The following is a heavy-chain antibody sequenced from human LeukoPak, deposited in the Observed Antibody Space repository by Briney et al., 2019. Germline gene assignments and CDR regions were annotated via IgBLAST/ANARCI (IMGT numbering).Heavy chain of an antibody. V-gene: IGHV3-23*01. J-gene: IGHJ3*02. CDR3: AKVLHSGYSRDAFDI. D-gene: IGHD3-22*01. CDR2: ISGSGAST. CDR1: GVTFSSYA. Sequence: GGSLRLSCAASGVTFSSYAMSWVRHAPGKGLEWVSVISGSGASTYYADSVKGRFTISRDNSKNTLYLQMNSLRAEDTAVYYCAKVLHSGYSRDAFDIWGQGTMVTVSS.